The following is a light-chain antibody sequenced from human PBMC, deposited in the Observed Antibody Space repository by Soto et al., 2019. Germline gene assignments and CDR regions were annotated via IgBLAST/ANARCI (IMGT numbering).Light chain of an antibody. CDR3: CSYAGSSTNWV. CDR2: EGS. CDR1: SSDVGSYNL. V-gene: IGLV2-23*01. Sequence: QSALTQPASVSGSPGQSMTISCTGTSSDVGSYNLVSWYQQHPGKAPKLMIYEGSKRPSGVSNRFSGSKSGNTASLTISGLQAEDEADYYCCSYAGSSTNWVFGGGTKVTVL. J-gene: IGLJ3*02.